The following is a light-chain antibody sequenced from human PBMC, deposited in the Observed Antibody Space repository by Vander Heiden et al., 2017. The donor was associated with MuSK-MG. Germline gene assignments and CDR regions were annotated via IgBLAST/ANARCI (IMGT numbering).Light chain of an antibody. V-gene: IGKV2D-29*01. CDR3: RKSVNLPIT. CDR2: EGS. Sequence: DIVMTQTPLSLSVTPGQPASISCKSSQSLLHSDGKTYLYWYLQKPGKPPQFLIYEGSNRGSGVPDRLSGSGSGTDFTLKTSRVEAEDVGVYYCRKSVNLPITFGEGTSAEIK. J-gene: IGKJ5*01. CDR1: QSLLHSDGKTY.